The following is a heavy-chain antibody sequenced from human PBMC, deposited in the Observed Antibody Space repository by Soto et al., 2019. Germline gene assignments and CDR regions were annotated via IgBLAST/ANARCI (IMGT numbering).Heavy chain of an antibody. CDR1: GFTFDDYA. CDR2: ISWNSGSI. Sequence: EVQLVESGGGLVQPGRSLRLSCAASGFTFDDYAMHWVRQAPGKGLEWVSGISWNSGSIGYADSVKGRFTISRDNAKNSLYLQMNSLRAEDTALYYCATDGDRYYFDYWGQGTLVTVSS. CDR3: ATDGDRYYFDY. D-gene: IGHD2-21*02. V-gene: IGHV3-9*01. J-gene: IGHJ4*02.